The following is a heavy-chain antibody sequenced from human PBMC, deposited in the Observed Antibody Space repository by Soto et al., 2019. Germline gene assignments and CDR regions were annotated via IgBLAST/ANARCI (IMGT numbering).Heavy chain of an antibody. CDR2: IDPSDSQT. V-gene: IGHV5-10-1*01. CDR1: GYSFAGYW. Sequence: SLKISCKGSGYSFAGYWITWVRQKPGKGLEWMGRIDPSDSQTYYSPSFRGHVTISVTKSITTVFLQWSSLRASDTAMYYCARQIYDSDTGPNFQYYFDSWGQGAPVTVSS. CDR3: ARQIYDSDTGPNFQYYFDS. J-gene: IGHJ4*02. D-gene: IGHD3-22*01.